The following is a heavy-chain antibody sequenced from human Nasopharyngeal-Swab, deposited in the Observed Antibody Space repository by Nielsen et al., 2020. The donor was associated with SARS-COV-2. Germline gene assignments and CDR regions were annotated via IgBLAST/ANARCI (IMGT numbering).Heavy chain of an antibody. Sequence: SETLSLTCTVSGGSVSSYYWSWIRQPAGKGLEWIGRIYTSGSTNYNPSLKSRVTMSVDTSKNQFSLKLSSVTAADTAVYYCARNLMDYYDFWSGYYYNWFDPWGQGTLVTVSS. D-gene: IGHD3-3*01. CDR2: IYTSGST. V-gene: IGHV4-4*07. J-gene: IGHJ5*02. CDR3: ARNLMDYYDFWSGYYYNWFDP. CDR1: GGSVSSYY.